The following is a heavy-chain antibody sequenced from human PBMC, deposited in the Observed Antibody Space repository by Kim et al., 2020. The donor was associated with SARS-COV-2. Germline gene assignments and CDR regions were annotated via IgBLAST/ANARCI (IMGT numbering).Heavy chain of an antibody. CDR3: ARDRDRYCSSTSCYPLGYYYYYYGMDV. Sequence: GGSLRLSCAASGFTFSSYWMSWVRQAPGKGLEWVANIKQDGSEKYYVDSVKGRFTISRDNAKNSLYLQMNSLRAEDTAVYYCARDRDRYCSSTSCYPLGYYYYYYGMDVWGQGTTVTVSS. J-gene: IGHJ6*02. D-gene: IGHD2-2*01. CDR2: IKQDGSEK. V-gene: IGHV3-7*01. CDR1: GFTFSSYW.